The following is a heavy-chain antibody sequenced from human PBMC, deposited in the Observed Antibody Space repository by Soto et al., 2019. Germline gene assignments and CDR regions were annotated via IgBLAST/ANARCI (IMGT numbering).Heavy chain of an antibody. V-gene: IGHV1-18*01. J-gene: IGHJ6*02. CDR2: ISAYNGNT. Sequence: QVQLVQSGAEVKKPGASVKVSCKASGYTFTSYGISWVRQXPGQGLEWMGWISAYNGNTNYAQKLQGRVTMTTDTSXSXAXXXXXXXXXDDTAVYYCARDPPPMDVWGQGTTVTVSS. CDR3: ARDPPPMDV. CDR1: GYTFTSYG.